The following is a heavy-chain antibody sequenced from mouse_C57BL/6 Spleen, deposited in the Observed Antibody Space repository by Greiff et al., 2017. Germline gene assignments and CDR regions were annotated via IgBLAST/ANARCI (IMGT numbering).Heavy chain of an antibody. CDR2: IYPSDSET. J-gene: IGHJ3*01. D-gene: IGHD2-3*01. V-gene: IGHV1-61*01. CDR1: GYTFTSYW. Sequence: QVHVKQPGAELVRPGSSVKLSCKASGYTFTSYWMDWVKQRPGQGLEWIGNIYPSDSETHYNQKFKDKATLTVDKSSSTAYMQLSSLTSEDSAVYYCASFYDGYSWFAYWGQGTLVTVSA. CDR3: ASFYDGYSWFAY.